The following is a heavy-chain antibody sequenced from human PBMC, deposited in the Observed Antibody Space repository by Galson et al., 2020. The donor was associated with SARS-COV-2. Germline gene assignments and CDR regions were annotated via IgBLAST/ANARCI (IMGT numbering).Heavy chain of an antibody. Sequence: LSLTYTVSGASISTGRLYWSWIRQPPGQGLAWIGRIHTSGYTNYSPSLKSRVTISVVTSKNQFSLLLSSVTAADTAVYYWARETGYWDSSGYFEGNYYFDYWGQGTLVTVSS. J-gene: IGHJ4*02. CDR3: ARETGYWDSSGYFEGNYYFDY. CDR1: GASISTGRLY. D-gene: IGHD3-22*01. V-gene: IGHV4-61*02. CDR2: IHTSGYT.